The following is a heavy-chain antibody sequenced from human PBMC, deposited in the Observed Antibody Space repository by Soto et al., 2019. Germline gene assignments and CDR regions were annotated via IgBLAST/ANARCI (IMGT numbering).Heavy chain of an antibody. V-gene: IGHV3-49*03. J-gene: IGHJ6*02. CDR1: GFNFRDYA. D-gene: IGHD2-15*01. Sequence: PGGSLRLSCTFSGFNFRDYAMSWSRPAPGKRLEWVGVIRSKAYGETADYAASVKGRFTIYRDDSKSTAYLQMSSLQTEDTGVYYCTKYTYTSRYSYFGMDVWGHGTTVTVSS. CDR2: IRSKAYGETA. CDR3: TKYTYTSRYSYFGMDV.